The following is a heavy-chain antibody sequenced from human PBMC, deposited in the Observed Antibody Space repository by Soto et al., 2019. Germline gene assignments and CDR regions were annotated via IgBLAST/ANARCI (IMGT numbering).Heavy chain of an antibody. CDR2: IYHSGST. J-gene: IGHJ3*02. Sequence: QVQLQESGPGLVKPSGTLSLTCAVSGGSISSINWWRWVRQPPGKGLEGIGEIYHSGSTNYNPSLNGRVTIAVDKSKSQISLKLSSVTAADTAVYYCAGGDCSGGSGCSVDIWGQGTMVTVSS. CDR1: GGSISSINW. CDR3: AGGDCSGGSGCSVDI. D-gene: IGHD2-15*01. V-gene: IGHV4-4*02.